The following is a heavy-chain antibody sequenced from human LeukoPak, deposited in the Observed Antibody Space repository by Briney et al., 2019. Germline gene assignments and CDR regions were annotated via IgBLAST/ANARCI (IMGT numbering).Heavy chain of an antibody. Sequence: ASVWVSRKASGYTFTGYYIHWVRQAPGQGLEWMAWINPNSGATNYAQKFQGRVSMTRDTSISTAYMALSRLTSDDTAVYFCARGRFGEWDNWFDPWGQGTLVTVSS. CDR1: GYTFTGYY. V-gene: IGHV1-2*02. J-gene: IGHJ5*02. CDR3: ARGRFGEWDNWFDP. CDR2: INPNSGAT. D-gene: IGHD3-10*01.